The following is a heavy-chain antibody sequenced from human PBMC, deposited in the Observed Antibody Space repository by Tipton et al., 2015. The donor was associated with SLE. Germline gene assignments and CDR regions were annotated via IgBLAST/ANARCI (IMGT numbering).Heavy chain of an antibody. Sequence: TLSLTCTVSGGSVSSCCYYWSWIRQPPGKGLEWIGYIYYSGSTKYNPSLKSRVTISLDTSKNQFSLKLSSVTAADTAVYYCATVDYFDSGDAFDFWGHGSMVTVSS. D-gene: IGHD3-22*01. CDR1: GGSVSSCCYY. CDR2: IYYSGST. J-gene: IGHJ3*01. V-gene: IGHV4-61*01. CDR3: ATVDYFDSGDAFDF.